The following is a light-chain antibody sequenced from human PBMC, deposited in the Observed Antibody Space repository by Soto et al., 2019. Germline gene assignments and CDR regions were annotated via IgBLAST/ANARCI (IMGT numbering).Light chain of an antibody. CDR1: QSVGNN. CDR2: GAY. Sequence: PGERTTLSCRASQSVGNNLAWYQQKPGQAPRLLIYGAYTRATGIPARFSGSGSGTDFTLTISSLETEDFAVYYCQQRSDWPPTFGQGTKVDIK. J-gene: IGKJ1*01. V-gene: IGKV3-11*01. CDR3: QQRSDWPPT.